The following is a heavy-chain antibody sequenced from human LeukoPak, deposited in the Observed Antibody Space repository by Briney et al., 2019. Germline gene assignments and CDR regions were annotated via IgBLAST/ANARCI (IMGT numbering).Heavy chain of an antibody. CDR1: GFTFSSYG. CDR3: AKSGYYDFWSGYSPGIFDY. V-gene: IGHV3-33*06. Sequence: GGSLRLSCAASGFTFSSYGMHWVRQAPGKGLEWVAVIWYDGSNKYYADSVKGRFTISRDNSKNTLYLQMNSLRAEDTAVYYCAKSGYYDFWSGYSPGIFDYWGQGTLVTVSS. D-gene: IGHD3-3*01. CDR2: IWYDGSNK. J-gene: IGHJ4*02.